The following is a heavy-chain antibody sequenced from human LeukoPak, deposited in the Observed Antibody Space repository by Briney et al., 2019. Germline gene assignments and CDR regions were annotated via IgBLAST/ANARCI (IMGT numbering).Heavy chain of an antibody. Sequence: SETLSLTCAVYGGSFSGYYWSWIRQPPGKGLEWIGEINHSGSTNYNPSLKSRVTISVDTSRNRFSLKLSSVTAADTAVYYCARHPEIYSGSYGRQYYFDYWGQGTLVTVSS. V-gene: IGHV4-34*01. CDR1: GGSFSGYY. CDR2: INHSGST. CDR3: ARHPEIYSGSYGRQYYFDY. D-gene: IGHD1-26*01. J-gene: IGHJ4*02.